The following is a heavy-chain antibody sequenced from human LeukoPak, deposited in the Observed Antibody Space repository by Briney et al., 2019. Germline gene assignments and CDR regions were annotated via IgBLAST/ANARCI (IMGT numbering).Heavy chain of an antibody. CDR1: GFTVSSNY. Sequence: GGSLRLSCAASGFTVSSNYMSWVRQAPGKGLEWVSSISSSGANTYYADSVKGRFTISRDNSKNTLYLQMSSLRVEDTAVYYCAKRDRPCSGDCPAPYYFDYWGQGTLVTVSS. J-gene: IGHJ4*02. CDR3: AKRDRPCSGDCPAPYYFDY. V-gene: IGHV3-23*01. CDR2: ISSSGANT. D-gene: IGHD2-21*02.